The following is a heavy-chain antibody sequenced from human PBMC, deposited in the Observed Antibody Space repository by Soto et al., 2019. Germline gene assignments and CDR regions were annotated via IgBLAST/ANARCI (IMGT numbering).Heavy chain of an antibody. CDR3: AKDDSITMIVVVLDY. J-gene: IGHJ4*02. CDR1: GYTFTGYY. Sequence: ASVKVSCKASGYTFTGYYIHWVRQAPGQGLEWMGWINPNSGGTNYAQKFQGRVTMTRDTSISTAYMELSRLRSDDTAVYYCAKDDSITMIVVVLDYWGQGTLVTVSS. D-gene: IGHD3-22*01. V-gene: IGHV1-2*02. CDR2: INPNSGGT.